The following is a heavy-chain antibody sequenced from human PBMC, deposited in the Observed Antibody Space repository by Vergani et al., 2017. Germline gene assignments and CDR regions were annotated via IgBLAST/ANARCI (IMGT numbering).Heavy chain of an antibody. V-gene: IGHV5-51*01. J-gene: IGHJ3*01. CDR1: GYIFSNFW. CDR2: IYPGYSEV. D-gene: IGHD3-10*01. CDR3: ASGGHGSENGGALQL. Sequence: EVMLVQSGAEVKKPGESVKISCQAFGYIFSNFWIGWVRQRPGRGLEWMGIIYPGYSEVKSNPTFRGQVIFSVDTSVNTADLQGRSLQASDTATYFCASGGHGSENGGALQLWGQGTNITVSS.